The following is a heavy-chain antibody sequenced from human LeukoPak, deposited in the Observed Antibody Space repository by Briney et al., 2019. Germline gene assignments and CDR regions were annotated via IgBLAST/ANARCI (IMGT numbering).Heavy chain of an antibody. J-gene: IGHJ4*02. D-gene: IGHD3-22*01. CDR2: IKQDGSDK. V-gene: IGHV3-7*04. Sequence: GGSLRLSCAASGFTFSSYWMSWVRQAPGKGLESVANIKQDGSDKYYVDSVKGRFTISRDNAKNSLYLQMNSLRAEDTAVYYCARDPYDSSWGLCYFDYWGQGNLVTVSS. CDR1: GFTFSSYW. CDR3: ARDPYDSSWGLCYFDY.